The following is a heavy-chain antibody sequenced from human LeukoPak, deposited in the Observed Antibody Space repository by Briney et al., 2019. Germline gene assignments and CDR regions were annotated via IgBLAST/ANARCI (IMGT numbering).Heavy chain of an antibody. CDR1: GFTFSSYA. D-gene: IGHD3-10*01. J-gene: IGHJ5*02. CDR2: IRSKAYGGTT. Sequence: GGSLRLSCAASGFTFSSYAMGWVRQAPGKGLEWVGFIRSKAYGGTTEYAASVKGRFTISRDDSKSIAYLQMNSLKTEDTAVYYCTRHYGSGSYYIWFDPWGQGTLVTVSS. CDR3: TRHYGSGSYYIWFDP. V-gene: IGHV3-49*04.